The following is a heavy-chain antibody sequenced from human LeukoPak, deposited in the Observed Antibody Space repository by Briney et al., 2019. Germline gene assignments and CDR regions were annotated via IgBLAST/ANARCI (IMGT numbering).Heavy chain of an antibody. V-gene: IGHV4-4*07. D-gene: IGHD2-8*01. J-gene: IGHJ6*03. Sequence: ESSETLSLTCTVSGGSISSYYWSWIRQPAGKGLEWIGRIYTSGSTNYNPSLKSRVTISVDTSKNQFSLKLSSVTAADTAVYYCARSAPSVRFYYYYYYCMDVWGKGTTVTVSS. CDR2: IYTSGST. CDR3: ARSAPSVRFYYYYYYCMDV. CDR1: GGSISSYY.